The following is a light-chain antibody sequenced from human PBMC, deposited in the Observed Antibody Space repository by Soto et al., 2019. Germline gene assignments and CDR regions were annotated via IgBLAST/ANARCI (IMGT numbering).Light chain of an antibody. CDR1: QAISNY. CDR2: GGS. V-gene: IGKV1-39*01. Sequence: DIQMTQSPSFRSASVGDRVNITCRASQAISNYLNWYQQKPGKAPNLLIHGGSILQSGVPPRFSGGGCGTDFTLTVSSLQPDDFASYYCQQIYTFPLTFGGGTKVDIK. J-gene: IGKJ4*01. CDR3: QQIYTFPLT.